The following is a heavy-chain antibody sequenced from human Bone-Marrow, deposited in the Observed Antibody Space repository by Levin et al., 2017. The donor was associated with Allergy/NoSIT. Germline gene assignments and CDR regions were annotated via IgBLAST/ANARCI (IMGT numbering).Heavy chain of an antibody. J-gene: IGHJ3*02. CDR2: IDWDDDK. CDR3: ARMNAGERAEYAFDI. D-gene: IGHD7-27*01. CDR1: GFSLSTSGMC. Sequence: TLSLTCTFSGFSLSTSGMCVSWIRQPPGKALEWLARIDWDDDKYYSTSLKTRLTISKDTSKNQVVLTMTNMDPVDTATYYCARMNAGERAEYAFDIWGQGTMVTVSS. V-gene: IGHV2-70*11.